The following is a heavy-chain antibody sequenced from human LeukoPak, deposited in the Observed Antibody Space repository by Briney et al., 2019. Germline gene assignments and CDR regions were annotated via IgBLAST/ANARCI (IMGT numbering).Heavy chain of an antibody. CDR2: TYHIGSP. CDR1: GGSISSSNW. Sequence: PSGTLSLTCAVSGGSISSSNWWSWVRQPPGKGRGGMGETYHIGSPNYNPSLKSRVTISVDKSKNQFSLKLSSVTAADTAVYYCARVLAVAGTRPFYYYGMDVWGKGTTVTVSS. D-gene: IGHD6-19*01. V-gene: IGHV4-4*02. J-gene: IGHJ6*04. CDR3: ARVLAVAGTRPFYYYGMDV.